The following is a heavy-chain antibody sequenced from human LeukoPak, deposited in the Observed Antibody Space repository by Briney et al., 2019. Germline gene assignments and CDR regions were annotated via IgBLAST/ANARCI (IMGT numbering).Heavy chain of an antibody. CDR3: ARAQNDFWSGYPTKY. D-gene: IGHD3-3*01. V-gene: IGHV3-21*01. CDR2: ISSSSSYI. Sequence: TGGSLRLSCAASGFTFSSYSMNWVRQAPVKGLEWVSSISSSSSYIYYADSVKGRFTISRDNAKNSLYLQMNSLRAEDTAVYYCARAQNDFWSGYPTKYWGQGTLVTVSS. CDR1: GFTFSSYS. J-gene: IGHJ4*02.